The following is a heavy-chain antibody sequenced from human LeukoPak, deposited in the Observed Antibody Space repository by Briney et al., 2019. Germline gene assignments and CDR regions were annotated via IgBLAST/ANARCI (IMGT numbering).Heavy chain of an antibody. J-gene: IGHJ4*02. Sequence: GGSLRLSCAASGFTFSSYEMNWVRQAPGKGLEWVANIKKGGSDKYYVDSVKGRFTISRDNAKTSLYLQMNSLRAEDTAVYYCARDLSGVTGYTYGRGIDYWGQGTLVTVSS. CDR1: GFTFSSYE. CDR2: IKKGGSDK. D-gene: IGHD5-18*01. V-gene: IGHV3-7*01. CDR3: ARDLSGVTGYTYGRGIDY.